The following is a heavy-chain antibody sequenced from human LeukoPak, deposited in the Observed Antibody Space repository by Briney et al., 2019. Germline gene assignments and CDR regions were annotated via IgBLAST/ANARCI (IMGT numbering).Heavy chain of an antibody. CDR3: AKDNRPTSSYYAFDV. CDR1: GFTFSDYA. V-gene: IGHV3-23*01. Sequence: GGSLRLSCAASGFTFSDYAMSWVRQASRKRLECVSVISGSGGSRFYADSVKGRFTISRDNSKNTMDLQMNSLRAEDTALYYCAKDNRPTSSYYAFDVWGQGTMVTVSS. CDR2: ISGSGGSR. D-gene: IGHD2-2*01. J-gene: IGHJ3*01.